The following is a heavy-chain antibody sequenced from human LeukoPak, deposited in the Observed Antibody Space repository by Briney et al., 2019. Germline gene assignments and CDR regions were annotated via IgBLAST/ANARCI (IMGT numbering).Heavy chain of an antibody. D-gene: IGHD4-17*01. CDR2: IRNKADGGTA. J-gene: IGHJ2*01. CDR1: GFIFINAR. CDR3: ARGDYGDYRGGHFDL. Sequence: GESLRLSCAASGFIFINARMNWVRQAPGKGLEWIGRIRNKADGGTADYAAPVKGRFTISRDDSKSTLFLQMNSLKIEDTAVYYCARGDYGDYRGGHFDLWGRGTLVTVSS. V-gene: IGHV3-15*01.